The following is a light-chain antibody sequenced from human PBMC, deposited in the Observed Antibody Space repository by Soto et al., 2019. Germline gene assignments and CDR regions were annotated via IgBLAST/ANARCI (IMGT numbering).Light chain of an antibody. CDR3: SSYAGSNYV. Sequence: QRVRTQAPSGSGAPGRSVPISCNGTSSDVGGYIYVSWYQQHPGKVPKLMIYEVNKRPSGVPDRFSGSRSGNTASLTVSGLQTEDEADYYCSSYAGSNYVFGTGTKVTVL. V-gene: IGLV2-8*01. J-gene: IGLJ1*01. CDR2: EVN. CDR1: SSDVGGYIY.